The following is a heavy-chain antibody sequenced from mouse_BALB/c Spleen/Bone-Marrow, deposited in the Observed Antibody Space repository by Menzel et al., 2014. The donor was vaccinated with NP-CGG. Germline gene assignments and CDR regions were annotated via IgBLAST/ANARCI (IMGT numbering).Heavy chain of an antibody. CDR1: GFNFSDYG. D-gene: IGHD2-2*01. CDR3: TRDRGYDGGYYFDY. J-gene: IGHJ2*01. Sequence: EVQRVESGGGVVQPGGSRKLSCAASGFNFSDYGMAWVRLAPGKGPEWVAFISNLAYSIYYADTVTGRFTISRENAKNTLYLEMSSLRFEDTAMYYCTRDRGYDGGYYFDYWGQGTTLTVPS. CDR2: ISNLAYSI. V-gene: IGHV5-15*02.